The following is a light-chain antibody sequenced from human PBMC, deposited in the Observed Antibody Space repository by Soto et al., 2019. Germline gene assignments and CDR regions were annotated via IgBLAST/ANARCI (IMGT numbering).Light chain of an antibody. CDR3: QSSDSSLSGSRV. V-gene: IGLV1-40*01. J-gene: IGLJ3*02. CDR2: GNS. Sequence: QSVLTQPPSVSGAPGQRVTISCTGSSSNIGAGYDVHWYQQLPGTAPKLLIYGNSNRPSGVPDRFSGSKSGTSASLAITGLRAEDEADYYCQSSDSSLSGSRVFGGGTKVTVL. CDR1: SSNIGAGYD.